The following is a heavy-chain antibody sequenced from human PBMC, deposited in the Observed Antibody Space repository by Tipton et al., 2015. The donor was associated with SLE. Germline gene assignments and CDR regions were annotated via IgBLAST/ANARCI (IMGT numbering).Heavy chain of an antibody. Sequence: TLSLTCTISGGSISSSDYYWGWIRQPPGKGLEWIGSMYYRGSTYYNPSLESRVTMSLDTSKNQFSLKLSSVTAADTALYYCARQAFTPPNYYYYMDVWGKGTAVTVSS. CDR2: MYYRGST. V-gene: IGHV4-39*01. CDR3: ARQAFTPPNYYYYMDV. J-gene: IGHJ6*03. CDR1: GGSISSSDYY.